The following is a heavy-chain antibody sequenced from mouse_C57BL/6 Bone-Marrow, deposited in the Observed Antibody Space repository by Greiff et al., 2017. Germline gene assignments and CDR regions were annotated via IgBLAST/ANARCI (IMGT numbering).Heavy chain of an antibody. Sequence: VQLQQPGAELVRPGSSVKLSCKASGYTFTSYWMAWVKQRPGQGLEWIGDIYPADSETHYNKKFKNKATLTVDNSSSTAYMQLSSLTSEDSAVENCASGPYFDYWGQGTTLTGSS. CDR2: IYPADSET. V-gene: IGHV1-61*01. CDR3: ASGPYFDY. CDR1: GYTFTSYW. J-gene: IGHJ2*01.